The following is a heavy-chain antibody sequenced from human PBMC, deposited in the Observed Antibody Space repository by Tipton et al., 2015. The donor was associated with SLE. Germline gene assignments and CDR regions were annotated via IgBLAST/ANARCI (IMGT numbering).Heavy chain of an antibody. CDR1: GGSISSHY. V-gene: IGHV4-59*11. J-gene: IGHJ4*02. D-gene: IGHD6-19*01. CDR3: ARGSGYSSGWFDY. CDR2: IYYSGST. Sequence: TLSLTCTVSGGSISSHYWSWIRQPPGKGLEWIGYIYYSGSTNYNPSLKSRVTISVDTSKNQFSLKLSSVTAADTAVYYCARGSGYSSGWFDYWGQGTLVTVS.